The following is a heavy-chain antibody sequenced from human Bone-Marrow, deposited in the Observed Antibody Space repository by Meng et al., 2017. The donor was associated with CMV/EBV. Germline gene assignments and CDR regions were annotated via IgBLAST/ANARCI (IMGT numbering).Heavy chain of an antibody. CDR3: AIRLGAPDY. CDR1: GFTFSSYW. J-gene: IGHJ4*02. V-gene: IGHV3-7*01. Sequence: ETLSLTCAASGFTFSSYWMSWVRQAPGKGLEWVANIKQDGSEKNYVDSVQGRFTISRDNAKNSLYVEMNSLRVEDTGVYYCAIRLGAPDYWGQGTLVTVSS. D-gene: IGHD1-26*01. CDR2: IKQDGSEK.